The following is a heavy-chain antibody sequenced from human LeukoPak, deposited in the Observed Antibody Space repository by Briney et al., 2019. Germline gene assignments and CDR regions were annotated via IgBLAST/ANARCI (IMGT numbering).Heavy chain of an antibody. CDR3: VKDIQLST. Sequence: RGSLRLSCAASGFNFITAAMTWVRQAPGKGLEWVSLIGSVGESTYYADSVKGRFTISRDNVNHTLFLQMNSLRVEDTAMYYCVKDIQLSTWGLGTMVTVSS. CDR1: GFNFITAA. V-gene: IGHV3-23*01. CDR2: IGSVGEST. J-gene: IGHJ3*01. D-gene: IGHD5-24*01.